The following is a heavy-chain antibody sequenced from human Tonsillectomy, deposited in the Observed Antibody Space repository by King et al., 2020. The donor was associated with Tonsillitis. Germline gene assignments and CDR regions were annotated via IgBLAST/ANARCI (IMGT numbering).Heavy chain of an antibody. Sequence: QLVQSGGGVVQPGRSLRLSCAASGFTFSSYAMHWVRQAPGKGLEWVAVISYDGSNKYYADSVKGRFTISRDNSTNKLYLQMNSLRAVDTAVYYCWRESSGWTAVYTDYWGEGTLVTVSS. J-gene: IGHJ4*02. D-gene: IGHD6-19*01. V-gene: IGHV3-30-3*01. CDR2: ISYDGSNK. CDR3: WRESSGWTAVYTDY. CDR1: GFTFSSYA.